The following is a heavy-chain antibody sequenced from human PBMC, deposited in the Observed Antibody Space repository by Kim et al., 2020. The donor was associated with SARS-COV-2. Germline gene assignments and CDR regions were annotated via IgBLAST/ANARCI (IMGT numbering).Heavy chain of an antibody. CDR3: ARDWRYYDS. Sequence: SETLSLTCTVSGGSISSSSYYWGWIRQPPGKGLEWIGSIYYSGSTYYNPSLKSRVTISVDTSKNQFSLKLSSVTAADTAVYYCARDWRYYDSWGQGTLVTVSS. J-gene: IGHJ4*02. V-gene: IGHV4-39*07. CDR2: IYYSGST. D-gene: IGHD3-22*01. CDR1: GGSISSSSYY.